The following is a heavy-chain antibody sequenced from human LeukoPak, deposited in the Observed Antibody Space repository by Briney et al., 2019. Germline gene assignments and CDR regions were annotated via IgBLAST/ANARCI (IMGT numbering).Heavy chain of an antibody. D-gene: IGHD5-18*01. CDR2: IYYSGSV. Sequence: PSETLSLTCTVSGGSLRSASYYWGWIRQPPGKGLEWIGSIYYSGSVNYNLSLKSRVTISVDTSKNQLSLRLTSVTAADTAVYYCARRGGDSYGYDYWGQGTLVTVSS. V-gene: IGHV4-39*01. CDR1: GGSLRSASYY. CDR3: ARRGGDSYGYDY. J-gene: IGHJ4*02.